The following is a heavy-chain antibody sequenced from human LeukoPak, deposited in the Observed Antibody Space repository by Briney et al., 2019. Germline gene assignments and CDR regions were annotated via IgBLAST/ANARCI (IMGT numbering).Heavy chain of an antibody. V-gene: IGHV3-7*01. J-gene: IGHJ4*02. CDR3: AKDSFSKGDF. Sequence: PGQSLTLSCAASGSTFSYHWMTWVRQAPGKWLEWVGNIKNDGDVKNYVHSVKGQFTISRDNGENSLYLQMNSLRAEDTAVYYCAKDSFSKGDFWGQGVLLTVSS. CDR2: IKNDGDVK. CDR1: GSTFSYHW. D-gene: IGHD3-3*02.